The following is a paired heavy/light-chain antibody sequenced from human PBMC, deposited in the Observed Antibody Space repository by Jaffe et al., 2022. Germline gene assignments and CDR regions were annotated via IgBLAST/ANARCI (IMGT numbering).Light chain of an antibody. CDR3: QAWDSSTACVV. V-gene: IGLV3-1*01. J-gene: IGLJ2*01. CDR2: QDS. Sequence: SYELTQPPSVSVSPGQTASITCSGDKLGDKYACWYQQKPGQSPVLVIYQDSKRPSGIPERFSGSNSGNTATLTISGTQAMDEADYYCQAWDSSTACVVFGGGTKLTVL. CDR1: KLGDKY.
Heavy chain of an antibody. CDR1: GYTFTSYG. J-gene: IGHJ6*03. V-gene: IGHV1-18*01. Sequence: QVQLVQSGAEVKKPGASVKVSCKASGYTFTSYGISWVRQAPGQGLEWMGWISAYNGNTNYAQKLQGRVTMTTDTSTSTAYMELRSLRSDDTAVYYCARGFYSGYDIGYYYYYMDVWGKGTTVTVSS. CDR3: ARGFYSGYDIGYYYYYMDV. D-gene: IGHD5-12*01. CDR2: ISAYNGNT.